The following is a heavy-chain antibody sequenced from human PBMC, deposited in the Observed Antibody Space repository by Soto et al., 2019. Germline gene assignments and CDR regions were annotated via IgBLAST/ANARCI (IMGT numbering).Heavy chain of an antibody. J-gene: IGHJ4*02. V-gene: IGHV3-23*01. CDR1: GFTFSSYA. CDR3: ARRSSSWDFDY. CDR2: ISGSDGST. Sequence: EVQLLESGGGLVQPGGSLRLSCAASGFTFSSYAMNWVRQAPGKGLEWVSVISGSDGSTYYADSVKGRFTISRDNSKNTLNLQMNSRRAEDTAVYYCARRSSSWDFDYWGQGTLVTVSS. D-gene: IGHD6-13*01.